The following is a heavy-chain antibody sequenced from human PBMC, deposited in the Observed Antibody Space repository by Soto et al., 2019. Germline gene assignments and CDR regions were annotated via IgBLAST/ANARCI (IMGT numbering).Heavy chain of an antibody. CDR1: GDSISSGNYY. J-gene: IGHJ6*02. CDR3: ARVPPGSGTYFNYYYVMDV. CDR2: INYSGST. V-gene: IGHV4-30-4*01. D-gene: IGHD3-10*01. Sequence: QVQLQESGPGLVKPSQTLSLSCTLSGDSISSGNYYWGWIRHSPGKCLEWIAYINYSGSTYWNQSLRGRITMSVDTWKNQFSLKLRSVTAADTAVYYCARVPPGSGTYFNYYYVMDVWGQGTTVTVSS.